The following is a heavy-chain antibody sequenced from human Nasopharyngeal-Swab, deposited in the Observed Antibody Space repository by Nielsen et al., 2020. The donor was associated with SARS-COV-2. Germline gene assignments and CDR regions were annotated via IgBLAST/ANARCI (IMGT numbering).Heavy chain of an antibody. CDR1: GFTFRSYA. CDR3: ARVSVPQCINGPCSGFDY. V-gene: IGHV3-30*03. J-gene: IGHJ4*02. D-gene: IGHD2-8*01. CDR2: ISYDGSNK. Sequence: GESLKISCAASGFTFRSYAMHWVRQAPGKGLEWVAVISYDGSNKYYVDSVKGRFAISRDNSKSTLYLEMHSLRADDTAVYYCARVSVPQCINGPCSGFDYWGQGTLVTVSS.